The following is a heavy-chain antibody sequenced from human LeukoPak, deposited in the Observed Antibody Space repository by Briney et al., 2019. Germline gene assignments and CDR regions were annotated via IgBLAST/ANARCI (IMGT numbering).Heavy chain of an antibody. D-gene: IGHD3-9*01. V-gene: IGHV3-23*01. J-gene: IGHJ4*02. CDR3: AKWGDYDILTGYYVPDY. Sequence: PGGSLRLSCVASGFTFTNYAMSWVRQAPGKGLEWVSAITGSDGSSYYADSVKGRFTISRDNSKNTLYLQVNSLRAEVTAVYYCAKWGDYDILTGYYVPDYWGQGTLVTVSS. CDR2: ITGSDGSS. CDR1: GFTFTNYA.